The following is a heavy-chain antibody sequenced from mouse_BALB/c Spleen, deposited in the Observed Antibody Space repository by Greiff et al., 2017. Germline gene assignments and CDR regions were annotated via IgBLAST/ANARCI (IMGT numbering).Heavy chain of an antibody. CDR2: ISYSGST. D-gene: IGHD2-1*01. Sequence: EVQVVESGPSLVKPSQTLSLTCSVTGDSITSGYWNWIRKFPGNKLEYMGYISYSGSTYYNPSLKSRISITRDTSKNQYYLQLNSVTTEDTATYYCARYYGNYYYAMDYWGQGTSVTVSS. V-gene: IGHV3-8*02. CDR3: ARYYGNYYYAMDY. CDR1: GDSITSGY. J-gene: IGHJ4*01.